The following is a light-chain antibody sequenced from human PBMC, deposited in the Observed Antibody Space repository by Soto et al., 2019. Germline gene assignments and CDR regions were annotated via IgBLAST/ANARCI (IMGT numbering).Light chain of an antibody. CDR3: MQALHVPLT. J-gene: IGKJ4*01. CDR2: LGS. V-gene: IGKV2-28*01. Sequence: DVVMTQSPLSLPVTPGEPASISCRSSQSLLHSDGYNYLDWYLQKPGQSPQLLIYLGSTRASGVPDRFSGIGSGTDFTLKISRVEAEDVGVYYCMQALHVPLTFGGGTKVEIK. CDR1: QSLLHSDGYNY.